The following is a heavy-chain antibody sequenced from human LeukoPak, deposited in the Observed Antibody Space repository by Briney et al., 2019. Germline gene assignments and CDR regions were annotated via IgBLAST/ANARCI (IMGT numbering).Heavy chain of an antibody. V-gene: IGHV3-23*01. CDR3: AKHTSYYYYYMDV. CDR1: GFTFTTYA. J-gene: IGHJ6*03. Sequence: GGSLRLSCAASGFTFTTYAMSWVRQAPGKGLEWVSSISSSGGSTYYADSVKGRFTISRDNSKNTLYLQMNSLRAEDTAVYYCAKHTSYYYYYMDVWGKGTTVTVSS. CDR2: ISSSGGST. D-gene: IGHD3-3*01.